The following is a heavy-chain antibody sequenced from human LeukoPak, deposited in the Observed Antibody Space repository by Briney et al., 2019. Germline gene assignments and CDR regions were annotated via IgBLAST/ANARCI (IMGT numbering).Heavy chain of an antibody. CDR3: ARDQQYHRPAGWFDP. J-gene: IGHJ5*02. D-gene: IGHD1-14*01. CDR2: IYTSGTT. Sequence: SETLSLTCTVSGGSVRRGNYYWTWIRQPAGSGLERIGRIYTSGTTDYNPSLRTRVTISVDASRNQFSLNLSSVTAADTAVYYCARDQQYHRPAGWFDPWGQGTLVTVSS. CDR1: GGSVRRGNYY. V-gene: IGHV4-61*02.